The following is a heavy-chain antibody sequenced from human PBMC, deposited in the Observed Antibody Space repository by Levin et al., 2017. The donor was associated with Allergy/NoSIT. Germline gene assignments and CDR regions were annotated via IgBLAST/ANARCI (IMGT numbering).Heavy chain of an antibody. D-gene: IGHD1-7*01. CDR2: IWYDGSNK. J-gene: IGHJ4*02. CDR3: ARDLGWDGITGTTLGVDY. CDR1: GFTFSSYG. V-gene: IGHV3-33*01. Sequence: SCAASGFTFSSYGMHWVRQAPGKGLEWVAVIWYDGSNKYYADSVKGRFTISRDNSKNTLYLQMNSLRAEDTAVYYCARDLGWDGITGTTLGVDYWGQGTLVTVSS.